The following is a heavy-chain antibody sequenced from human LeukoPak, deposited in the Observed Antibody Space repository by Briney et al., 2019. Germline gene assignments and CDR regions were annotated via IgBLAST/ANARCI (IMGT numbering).Heavy chain of an antibody. D-gene: IGHD6-13*01. J-gene: IGHJ4*02. CDR3: ARASKSTAAAGY. V-gene: IGHV4-59*01. CDR1: GGTISSYY. Sequence: SETLSLTCTVSGGTISSYYWSWIRQPPGKGLEWIGYIYYSGSTNYNPSLKSRVTISVDTSKNQFSLKLSSVTAADTAVYYCARASKSTAAAGYWGQGTLVTVSS. CDR2: IYYSGST.